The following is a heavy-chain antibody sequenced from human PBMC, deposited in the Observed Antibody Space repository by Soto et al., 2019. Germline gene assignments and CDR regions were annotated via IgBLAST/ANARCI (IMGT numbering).Heavy chain of an antibody. J-gene: IGHJ6*03. CDR2: IYVGDSDV. Sequence: EVQLVQSGAEMKKPGESLKISCKASGYTFKKYWIGWLRQMPGKGLEWMGMIYVGDSDVRYSPSFQGQVTISVDRSVDSDYLRWKSLKASDTGMYFCASYAPLDVVGEGYYYHMDVWGKGTSVTVSS. D-gene: IGHD2-21*01. CDR3: ASYAPLDVVGEGYYYHMDV. V-gene: IGHV5-51*03. CDR1: GYTFKKYW.